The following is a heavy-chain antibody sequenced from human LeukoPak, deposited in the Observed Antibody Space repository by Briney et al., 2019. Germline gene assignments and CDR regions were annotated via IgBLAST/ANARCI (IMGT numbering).Heavy chain of an antibody. CDR1: GDSISSGSYY. CDR3: ARGSDYGDPPFFGP. D-gene: IGHD4-17*01. V-gene: IGHV4-61*02. J-gene: IGHJ5*02. Sequence: SETLSLTCTVSGDSISSGSYYWSWIRQPAGKGLEWVGRIYTSGSTNYNPSLKSRVTISVDTSKNQFSLKLSSVTAADTAVYYCARGSDYGDPPFFGPWGQGTLVTVYS. CDR2: IYTSGST.